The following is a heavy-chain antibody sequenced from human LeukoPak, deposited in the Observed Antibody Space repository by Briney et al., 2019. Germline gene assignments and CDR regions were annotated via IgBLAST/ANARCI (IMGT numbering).Heavy chain of an antibody. CDR2: IYHSGIT. D-gene: IGHD6-19*01. Sequence: SETLSLTCTVSGGSISTYYWSWIRQPPGKGLEWIGFIYHSGITNYNPSLKSRVTISVDTSKNQFSLNLSSVTAADTAVYYCARDESSYTSGWRLGYWGKGTLVTVSS. CDR3: ARDESSYTSGWRLGY. V-gene: IGHV4-59*01. J-gene: IGHJ4*02. CDR1: GGSISTYY.